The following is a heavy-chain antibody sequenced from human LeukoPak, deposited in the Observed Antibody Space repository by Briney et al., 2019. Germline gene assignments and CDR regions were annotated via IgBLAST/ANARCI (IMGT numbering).Heavy chain of an antibody. D-gene: IGHD3-16*01. CDR3: ARETSQKGAHYMDV. J-gene: IGHJ6*03. CDR2: IYTSGST. Sequence: PSQTLSLTCTVSGGSISSGSYYWSWIRQPAGKGLEWIGRIYTSGSTNYNPSLKSRVTISVDTSKNQFSLKLSSVTAADTAVYYCARETSQKGAHYMDVWGKGTTVTISS. CDR1: GGSISSGSYY. V-gene: IGHV4-61*02.